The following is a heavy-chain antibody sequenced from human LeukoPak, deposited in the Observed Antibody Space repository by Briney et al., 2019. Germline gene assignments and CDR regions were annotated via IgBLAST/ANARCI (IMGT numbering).Heavy chain of an antibody. D-gene: IGHD5-12*01. J-gene: IGHJ4*02. CDR3: AREIVAGTFYH. Sequence: KPGGSLRLSCAASGFIFSVYYMSWVRQAPGKGLEWISDISSSADIVAYADSVKGRFTISRDNAKDSLFLQMSSLRADDTAVYYCAREIVAGTFYHWGQGILVTVSP. CDR2: ISSSADIV. CDR1: GFIFSVYY. V-gene: IGHV3-11*01.